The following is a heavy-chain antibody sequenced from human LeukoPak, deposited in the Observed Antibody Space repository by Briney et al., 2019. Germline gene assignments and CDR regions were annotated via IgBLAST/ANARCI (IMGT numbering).Heavy chain of an antibody. CDR2: IYSGGTT. J-gene: IGHJ3*02. V-gene: IGHV3-66*01. CDR1: GFTVSSNY. D-gene: IGHD5-18*01. CDR3: ARGGGYSYGYVAFSI. Sequence: GGSLRLSCAASGFTVSSNYMTWVRQAPGKGLEWVSVIYSGGTTNYADSVKGRFTISRDNSKNTVYLQMNSLRVEDTAMYYCARGGGYSYGYVAFSIWGQGTMVTVSP.